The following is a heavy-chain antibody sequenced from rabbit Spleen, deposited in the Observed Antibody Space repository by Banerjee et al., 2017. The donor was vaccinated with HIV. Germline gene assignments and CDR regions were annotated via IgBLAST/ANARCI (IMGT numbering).Heavy chain of an antibody. CDR3: ARDTGSSFSSYGMDL. Sequence: QSLEESGGGLVQPGGSLKLSCKASGFDFSVYGLSWVRQAPGKGLEWIGYIDPIFGRTYYANWVNGRFTISSHNAQNTLYLQLNSLTVADTATYFCARDTGSSFSSYGMDLWGQGTLVTVS. CDR2: IDPIFGRT. V-gene: IGHV1S7*01. J-gene: IGHJ3*01. CDR1: GFDFSVYG. D-gene: IGHD8-1*01.